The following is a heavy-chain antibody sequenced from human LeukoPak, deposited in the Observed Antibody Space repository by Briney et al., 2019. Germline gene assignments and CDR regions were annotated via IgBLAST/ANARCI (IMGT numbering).Heavy chain of an antibody. D-gene: IGHD3-22*01. CDR2: VYYSGST. J-gene: IGHJ3*02. CDR1: GGSFSYYY. V-gene: IGHV4-59*08. Sequence: PSETLSLTCAVYGGSFSYYYWSWIRQPPGKELEWIGYVYYSGSTNYNPSLKSRVTISVDTSKNQFSLNLSSVTAADTAVYYCARPSRTGSGWDAFDIWGQGTMVTVSS. CDR3: ARPSRTGSGWDAFDI.